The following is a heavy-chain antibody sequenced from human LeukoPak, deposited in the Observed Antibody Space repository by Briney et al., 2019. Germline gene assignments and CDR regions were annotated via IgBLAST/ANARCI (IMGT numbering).Heavy chain of an antibody. CDR1: GYTLTSYG. Sequence: GASVKVSCKASGYTLTSYGISWVRQAPGQVLEWMGWISAYNGNTDYAQKLQGRVTMTTDTSTSTAYMELRSLRSDDMAVYYCARDLREWLFVLGYWGQGTLVTVSS. V-gene: IGHV1-18*03. J-gene: IGHJ4*02. CDR3: ARDLREWLFVLGY. CDR2: ISAYNGNT. D-gene: IGHD6-19*01.